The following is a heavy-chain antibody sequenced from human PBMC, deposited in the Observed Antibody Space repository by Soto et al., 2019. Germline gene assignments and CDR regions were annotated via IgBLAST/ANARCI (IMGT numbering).Heavy chain of an antibody. J-gene: IGHJ5*02. CDR3: ARQGRVVIPSTMAKWFDP. D-gene: IGHD2-2*01. Sequence: TSETLSPTCTVSCDSISSSTYYWGWIPPPPGKGLEWIGTIFYTGSTYYNPSLKSRVTISVDTSKNQFSLRLSSVTAADTAVYYCARQGRVVIPSTMAKWFDPWGQGTLVTVSS. CDR1: CDSISSSTYY. V-gene: IGHV4-39*01. CDR2: IFYTGST.